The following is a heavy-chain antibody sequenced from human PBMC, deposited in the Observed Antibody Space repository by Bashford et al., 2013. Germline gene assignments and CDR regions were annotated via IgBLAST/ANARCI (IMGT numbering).Heavy chain of an antibody. CDR1: GVSITLSTYY. CDR2: IYYTGRT. Sequence: SETLSLTCSVSGVSITLSTYYWGWIRQIPGKGLEWIGCIYYTGRTYYNPPLKSRATISLDTPKSQFSLRLSSVTAADTGTYYCVRNRGYSYLYYYGMDVWGQGTTVTVSS. D-gene: IGHD5-18*01. V-gene: IGHV4-39*01. J-gene: IGHJ6*02. CDR3: VRNRGYSYLYYYGMDV.